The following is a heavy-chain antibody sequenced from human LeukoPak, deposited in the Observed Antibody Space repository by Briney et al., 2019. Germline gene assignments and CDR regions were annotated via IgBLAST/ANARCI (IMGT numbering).Heavy chain of an antibody. D-gene: IGHD2-21*01. J-gene: IGHJ5*02. CDR3: ASAGSLYRDYVVGFWFDT. CDR2: LDPENGET. CDR1: GHTLSELS. Sequence: GASVKVSCKVSGHTLSELSIHWVRQAPGQGLEWMGGLDPENGETMYAPKFQGRVTMSDDTSTNTAYMEMTSLRSEDTAVYFCASAGSLYRDYVVGFWFDTWGQGTQVTVSS. V-gene: IGHV1-24*01.